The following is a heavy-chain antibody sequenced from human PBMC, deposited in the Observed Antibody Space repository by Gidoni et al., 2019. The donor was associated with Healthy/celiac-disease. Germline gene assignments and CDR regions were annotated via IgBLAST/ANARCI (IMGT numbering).Heavy chain of an antibody. CDR2: IIPIFGTA. J-gene: IGHJ3*02. Sequence: QVQLVQSGAEVKKPGSSVKVSCKASGGTFSSYAISWVRQAPGQGLEWMGGIIPIFGTANYAQKVQGRVTITADEATSTAYMELSSLRSEDTAVYYCASPEITIFGVVIAEDAFDIWGQGTMVTVSS. V-gene: IGHV1-69*01. CDR3: ASPEITIFGVVIAEDAFDI. CDR1: GGTFSSYA. D-gene: IGHD3-3*01.